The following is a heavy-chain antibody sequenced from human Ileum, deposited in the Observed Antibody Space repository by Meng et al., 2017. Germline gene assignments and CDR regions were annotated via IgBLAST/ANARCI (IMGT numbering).Heavy chain of an antibody. D-gene: IGHD3-22*01. V-gene: IGHV3-74*01. CDR3: ARDSGRGLYYHDSSAYYGDAFDI. CDR2: INNDGSST. Sequence: GESLKISCAASGFTFSYYWMHWVRQAPGKGLAWVSRINNDGSSTRYADSGKGRFTISRDNAKNTLYLQMDSLRAEDTAVYFCARDSGRGLYYHDSSAYYGDAFDIWGHGTTVTVSS. CDR1: GFTFSYYW. J-gene: IGHJ3*02.